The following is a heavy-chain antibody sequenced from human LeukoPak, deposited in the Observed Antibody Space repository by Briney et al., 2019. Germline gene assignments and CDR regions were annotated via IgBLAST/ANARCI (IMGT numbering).Heavy chain of an antibody. D-gene: IGHD3-9*01. CDR3: AREKEYYDILTGYPLPTYWFDP. J-gene: IGHJ5*02. CDR1: GGSISSYY. V-gene: IGHV4-59*01. Sequence: SETLSPTCTVSGGSISSYYWSWIRQPPGKGLEWIGYIYYSGSTNYNPSLKSRVTISVDTSKNQFSLKLSSVTAADTAVYYCAREKEYYDILTGYPLPTYWFDPWGQGTLVTVSS. CDR2: IYYSGST.